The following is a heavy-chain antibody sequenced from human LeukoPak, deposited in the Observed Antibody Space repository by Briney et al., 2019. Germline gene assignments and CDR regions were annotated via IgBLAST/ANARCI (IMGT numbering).Heavy chain of an antibody. CDR3: ARQRDYYDSSGVRWFDP. J-gene: IGHJ5*02. V-gene: IGHV4-39*01. Sequence: PSETLSLTCTVSGGSISSSSYYWGWIRQPPGKGLEWIGSIYYSGSTYYNPSLKSRVTISVDTPKNKFSLKLSSVTAADTAVYYCARQRDYYDSSGVRWFDPLGQGTLVTVSS. D-gene: IGHD3-22*01. CDR2: IYYSGST. CDR1: GGSISSSSYY.